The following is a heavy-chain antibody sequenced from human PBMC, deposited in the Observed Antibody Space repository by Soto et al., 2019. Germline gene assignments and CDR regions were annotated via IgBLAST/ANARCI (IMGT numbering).Heavy chain of an antibody. CDR3: ARQVYHATPLDY. Sequence: LKSRVTISVDTSKNQFSLKLSSVTAADTAVYYCARQVYHATPLDYWGQGTLVTVSS. J-gene: IGHJ4*02. D-gene: IGHD5-12*01. V-gene: IGHV4-34*01.